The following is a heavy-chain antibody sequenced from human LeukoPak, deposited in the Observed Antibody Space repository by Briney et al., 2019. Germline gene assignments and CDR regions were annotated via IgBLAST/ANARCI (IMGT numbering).Heavy chain of an antibody. CDR2: IYYSGST. CDR3: ARGGGRYSVDY. CDR1: GGSISSSSYY. J-gene: IGHJ4*02. D-gene: IGHD1-26*01. Sequence: SETLSLTCTVSGGSISSSSYYWGWIRQPPGKGLEWIGSIYYSGSTYYNPSLKSRVTISVDTSKNQFSLKLSSVTASDTAVYYCARGGGRYSVDYWGQGTLVIVSS. V-gene: IGHV4-39*01.